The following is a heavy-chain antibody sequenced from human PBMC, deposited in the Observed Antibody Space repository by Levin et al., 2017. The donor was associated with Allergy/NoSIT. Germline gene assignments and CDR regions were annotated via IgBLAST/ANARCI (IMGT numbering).Heavy chain of an antibody. CDR3: ARLRIVGAKSLDY. CDR1: GGSISSSSYY. CDR2: IYYSGST. D-gene: IGHD1-26*01. J-gene: IGHJ4*02. V-gene: IGHV4-39*01. Sequence: SQTLSLTCTVSGGSISSSSYYWGWIRQPPGKGLEWIGSIYYSGSTYYNPSLKSRVTISVDTSKNQFSLKLSSVTAADTAVYYCARLRIVGAKSLDYWGQGTLVTVSS.